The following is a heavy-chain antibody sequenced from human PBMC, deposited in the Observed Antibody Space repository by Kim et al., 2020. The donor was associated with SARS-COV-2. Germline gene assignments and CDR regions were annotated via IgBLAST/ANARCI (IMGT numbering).Heavy chain of an antibody. J-gene: IGHJ4*02. D-gene: IGHD3-22*01. CDR1: GFIVSSNY. Sequence: GGSLRLSCAASGFIVSSNYMSWVRQAPGKGLEWVSVIYSGGSTYYADSVKGRFTISRDNSKNTLYLQMNSLRAEDTAVYYCASGSGYYVRFDYWGQGTLVTVSS. V-gene: IGHV3-66*02. CDR2: IYSGGST. CDR3: ASGSGYYVRFDY.